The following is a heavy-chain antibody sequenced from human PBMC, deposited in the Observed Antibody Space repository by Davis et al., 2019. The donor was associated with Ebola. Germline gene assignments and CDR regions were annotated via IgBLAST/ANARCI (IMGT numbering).Heavy chain of an antibody. CDR3: ASPLRSYYYGMDV. V-gene: IGHV1-69*05. Sequence: SVKVSCKASGGTFSSYAISWVRQAPGQGLEWMGGIIPIFGTASYAQKFQGRVTMTRDTSTSTVYMELSSLRSEDTAVYYCASPLRSYYYGMDVWGQGTTVTVSS. CDR2: IIPIFGTA. D-gene: IGHD4-17*01. J-gene: IGHJ6*02. CDR1: GGTFSSYA.